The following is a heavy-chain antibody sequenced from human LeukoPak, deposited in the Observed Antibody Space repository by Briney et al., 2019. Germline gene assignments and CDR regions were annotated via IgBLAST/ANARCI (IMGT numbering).Heavy chain of an antibody. CDR2: IYYRGST. Sequence: SETLSLTCTVSGGSISSSTYYWGWIRQPPGRGLEWIGTIYYRGSTYYNPSLKSRVTISVDTSNNQFSLKLTSVTAADTAVYYCARGGGTFDYWGQGILVTVSS. CDR1: GGSISSSTYY. V-gene: IGHV4-39*07. CDR3: ARGGGTFDY. D-gene: IGHD3-16*01. J-gene: IGHJ4*02.